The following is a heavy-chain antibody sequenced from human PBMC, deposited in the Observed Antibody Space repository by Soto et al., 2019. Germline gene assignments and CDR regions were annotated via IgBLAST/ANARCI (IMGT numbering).Heavy chain of an antibody. V-gene: IGHV3-43D*04. CDR3: ARRVTGDHSDSTWFEP. CDR1: GFTFPDYA. J-gene: IGHJ5*02. D-gene: IGHD4-17*01. CDR2: ITRDGDST. Sequence: GGSLRLSCAASGFTFPDYAMHWVRQAPGKGLEWVSLITRDGDSTYYADSLKGRFTVSRDNSKNSLYLPVDSLRAEDTAFYYCARRVTGDHSDSTWFEPWGHGTLVTVS.